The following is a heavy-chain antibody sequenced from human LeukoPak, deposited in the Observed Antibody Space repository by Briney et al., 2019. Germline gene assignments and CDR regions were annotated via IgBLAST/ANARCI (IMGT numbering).Heavy chain of an antibody. D-gene: IGHD1-26*01. J-gene: IGHJ5*02. V-gene: IGHV3-21*01. Sequence: PGESLRLSCAASGFTFDDYGLSWVRQAPGKGLEWVSSISTSSSYIYYVDSVKGRFTISRDNARNSLYLQMNSLRAEDTAVYYCARAPLSGSYLINWFDPWGQGTLVTVSS. CDR2: ISTSSSYI. CDR3: ARAPLSGSYLINWFDP. CDR1: GFTFDDYG.